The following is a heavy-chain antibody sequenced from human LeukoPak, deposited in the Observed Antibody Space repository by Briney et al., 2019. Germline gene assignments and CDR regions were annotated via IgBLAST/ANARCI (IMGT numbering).Heavy chain of an antibody. D-gene: IGHD6-19*01. CDR3: VKDHGYSSAWYVRGLDY. V-gene: IGHV3-64D*09. Sequence: GGSLRLSCSASGFTFSGYAMHWVRQAPGKGLEYVSAISSNGGSTHYADSVKGRFTISRDNSKNTLYLQMSSLRAEDTAVCYCVKDHGYSSAWYVRGLDYWGQGTLVTVSS. CDR1: GFTFSGYA. CDR2: ISSNGGST. J-gene: IGHJ4*02.